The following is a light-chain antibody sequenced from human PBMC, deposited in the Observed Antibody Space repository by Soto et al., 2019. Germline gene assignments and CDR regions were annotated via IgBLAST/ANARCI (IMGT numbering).Light chain of an antibody. J-gene: IGLJ2*01. V-gene: IGLV1-40*01. CDR2: GNS. CDR3: QSYDSSLSGSDVV. CDR1: SSNIGAGYD. Sequence: QSVLTQPPSVSGAPGQRVTISCTGSSSNIGAGYDVHWYQQLPGTAPKLLIYGNSNRPSGVPDRFSGSKSGTSASLATTGHQAEDEADYYCQSYDSSLSGSDVVFGGGTKLTVL.